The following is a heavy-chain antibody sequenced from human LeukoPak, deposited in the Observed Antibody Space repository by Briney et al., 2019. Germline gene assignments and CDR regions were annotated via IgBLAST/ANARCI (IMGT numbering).Heavy chain of an antibody. Sequence: GASVKVSCKASGYTFTNYGIGGGRQAPGQGLEWRGGIIPIFGTANYAQKYQRRVTITADESTSTAYMEPSSLRSEDTALYYCGREYDSSGYYSSRSHDAFDIWGQGTMVTVSS. CDR1: GYTFTNYG. J-gene: IGHJ3*02. CDR2: IIPIFGTA. D-gene: IGHD3-22*01. V-gene: IGHV1-69*13. CDR3: GREYDSSGYYSSRSHDAFDI.